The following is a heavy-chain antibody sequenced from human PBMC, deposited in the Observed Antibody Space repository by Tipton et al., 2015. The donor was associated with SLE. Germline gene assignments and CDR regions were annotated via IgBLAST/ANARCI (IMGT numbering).Heavy chain of an antibody. CDR1: GYSIRSSMTTYY. CDR3: ARVTTNVDP. Sequence: TLSLTCTVSGYSIRSSMTTYYWSWIRQTAGKGPEWMWRIFVSGTTNYNPSLKSRIALSVDTSKNQFSLTVFSVTAADTAVYYCARVTTNVDPWGQGTLVTVSS. D-gene: IGHD4-11*01. V-gene: IGHV4-4*07. J-gene: IGHJ5*02. CDR2: IFVSGTT.